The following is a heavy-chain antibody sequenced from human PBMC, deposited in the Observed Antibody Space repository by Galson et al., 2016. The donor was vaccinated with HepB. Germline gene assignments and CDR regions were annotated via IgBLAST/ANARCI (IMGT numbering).Heavy chain of an antibody. J-gene: IGHJ3*02. V-gene: IGHV1-8*01. CDR2: PNSGNT. Sequence: PNSGNTGYAQKFQGRVTMTRDTSISTAYMELSSLRSEDTAVYYCARYAFDMWGQGTMVTVSS. CDR3: ARYAFDM.